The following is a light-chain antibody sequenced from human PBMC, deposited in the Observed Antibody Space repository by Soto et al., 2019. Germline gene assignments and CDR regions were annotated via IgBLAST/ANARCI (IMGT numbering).Light chain of an antibody. CDR3: SSYITSSTHVV. V-gene: IGLV2-14*01. J-gene: IGLJ2*01. Sequence: QSALTQPASVSGSPGQSITISCTGTSSDVGSYNYVSWYQQYPGKAPKLMIYDVSNRPSGVSYRFSGSKSGNTASLTISGLQDEDDADYYCSSYITSSTHVVCGGWSKMNVL. CDR1: SSDVGSYNY. CDR2: DVS.